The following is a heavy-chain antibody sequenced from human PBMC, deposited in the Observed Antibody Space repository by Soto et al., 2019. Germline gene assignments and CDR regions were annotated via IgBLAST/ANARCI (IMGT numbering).Heavy chain of an antibody. CDR3: AKTRRVGYCSGGSCQIPYYYYYRMDV. CDR1: GYTFTSYY. J-gene: IGHJ6*02. Sequence: GASVKVSCKASGYTFTSYYMHWVRQAPGQGLEWMGIINPSGGSTSYAQKFQGRVTMTRDTSTSTVYMELSSLRSEDTAVYYCAKTRRVGYCSGGSCQIPYYYYYRMDVWGQGTTVTVS. CDR2: INPSGGST. D-gene: IGHD2-15*01. V-gene: IGHV1-46*01.